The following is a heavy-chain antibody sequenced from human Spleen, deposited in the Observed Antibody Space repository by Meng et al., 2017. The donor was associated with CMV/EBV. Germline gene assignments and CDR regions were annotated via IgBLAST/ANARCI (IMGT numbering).Heavy chain of an antibody. CDR2: IKQDGSEK. CDR1: GFTFSSYW. Sequence: GESLKISCAASGFTFSSYWMSWVRQAPGKGLEWVANIKQDGSEKYYVDSVKGRFTISRDNAKNSLYLQMNSLRAEDTAVYYCARDRVEYSSSSGAFDIWGQGTMVTVSS. CDR3: ARDRVEYSSSSGAFDI. J-gene: IGHJ3*02. V-gene: IGHV3-7*01. D-gene: IGHD6-6*01.